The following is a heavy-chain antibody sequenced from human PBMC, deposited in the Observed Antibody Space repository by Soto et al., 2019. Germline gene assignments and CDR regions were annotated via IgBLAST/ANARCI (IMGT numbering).Heavy chain of an antibody. CDR1: GFTFSNAW. J-gene: IGHJ6*02. Sequence: PGGSLRLSCAASGFTFSNAWMNWVRQAPGKGLEWVGRIKSKTDGGTTDYAAPVKGRFTISRDDSKNTLYLQMNSLKTEDTAVYYCTTLLLDYARPKDYYYYGMDVWGQGTTVTVSS. CDR2: IKSKTDGGTT. CDR3: TTLLLDYARPKDYYYYGMDV. D-gene: IGHD4-17*01. V-gene: IGHV3-15*07.